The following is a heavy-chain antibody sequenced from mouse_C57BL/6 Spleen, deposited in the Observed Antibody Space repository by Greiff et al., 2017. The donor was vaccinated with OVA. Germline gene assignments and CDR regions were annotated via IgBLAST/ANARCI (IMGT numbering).Heavy chain of an antibody. V-gene: IGHV1-54*01. CDR3: ARSIDSSGWGFAY. CDR1: GYAFTNYL. D-gene: IGHD3-2*02. CDR2: INPGGGGT. Sequence: QVQLQQSGAELVRPGTSVKVSCKASGYAFTNYLIEWVKQRPGQGLEWIGVINPGGGGTNYNEKFKGKATLTADKSSSTAYMQLSSLTSEDSAVYFCARSIDSSGWGFAYWGQGTLVTVSA. J-gene: IGHJ3*01.